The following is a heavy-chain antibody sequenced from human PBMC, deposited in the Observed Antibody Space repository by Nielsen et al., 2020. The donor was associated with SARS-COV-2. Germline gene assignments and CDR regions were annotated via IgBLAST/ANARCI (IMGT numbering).Heavy chain of an antibody. V-gene: IGHV4-30-4*01. J-gene: IGHJ4*02. CDR2: IYYSGGT. CDR3: ARTLYSYGSSGPLGAVDYFDY. Sequence: SETLSLTCTVSGGSISSGDYYWSWIRQPPGKGLEWIGYIYYSGGTYFNPSLKSRLTMSVDTSKNQFSLKLSSVTAADTALYYCARTLYSYGSSGPLGAVDYFDYWGQGTLVTVSS. CDR1: GGSISSGDYY. D-gene: IGHD3-22*01.